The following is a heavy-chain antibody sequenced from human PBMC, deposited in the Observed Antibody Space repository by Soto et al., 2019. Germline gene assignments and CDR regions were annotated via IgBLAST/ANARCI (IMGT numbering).Heavy chain of an antibody. J-gene: IGHJ4*02. Sequence: ETMCLSCTVANGSISSSSWWSWINQSPGKGLEWIGEVAQNGYVGSIPSLKGRLTILLDKPTNRFSLRLTSVTAADTAVYYCARNRLDGYDFDSWGQGILVTVSS. D-gene: IGHD5-12*01. CDR2: VAQNGYV. CDR1: NGSISSSSW. V-gene: IGHV4-4*02. CDR3: ARNRLDGYDFDS.